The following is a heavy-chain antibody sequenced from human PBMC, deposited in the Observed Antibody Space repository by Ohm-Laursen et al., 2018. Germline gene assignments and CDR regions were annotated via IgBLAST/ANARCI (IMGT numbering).Heavy chain of an antibody. Sequence: SVKVSCKASGYTFTSYDINWVRQATGQGLEWMGWMNPNSGNTGYAQKFQGRVTMTRNTSISTAYMELSSLRSEDTAVYYCVADPGGYYYYGMDVWGQGTTVTVSS. CDR2: MNPNSGNT. J-gene: IGHJ6*02. D-gene: IGHD3-10*01. CDR1: GYTFTSYD. V-gene: IGHV1-8*01. CDR3: VADPGGYYYYGMDV.